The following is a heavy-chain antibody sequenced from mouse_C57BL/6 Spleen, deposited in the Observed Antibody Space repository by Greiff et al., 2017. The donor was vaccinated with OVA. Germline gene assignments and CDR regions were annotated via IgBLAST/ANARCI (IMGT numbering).Heavy chain of an antibody. CDR3: ARHEDGGSWAY. Sequence: VQLQESGAELVKPGASVKLSCKASGYTFTEYTIHWVKQRSGQGLEWIGWFYPGSGSIKYNENFKDKATFTADKSSSTVYMELSRLSSEYSAVYFCARHEDGGSWAYWGQGTLVTVSA. CDR1: GYTFTEYT. J-gene: IGHJ3*01. CDR2: FYPGSGSI. V-gene: IGHV1-62-2*01.